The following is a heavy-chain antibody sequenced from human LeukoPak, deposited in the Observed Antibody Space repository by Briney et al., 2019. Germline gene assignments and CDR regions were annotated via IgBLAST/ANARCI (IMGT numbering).Heavy chain of an antibody. CDR1: GGSISSGSYY. CDR2: IYTSGST. D-gene: IGHD3-10*01. V-gene: IGHV4-61*02. Sequence: PSETLSLTCTVSGGSISSGSYYWSWIRQPAGKGLEWIGRIYTSGSTNYNPSLKSRVTISVDTSKNQFSLKLSSMTAADTAVYYCARGTRGGFDPWGQGTLVTVSS. CDR3: ARGTRGGFDP. J-gene: IGHJ5*02.